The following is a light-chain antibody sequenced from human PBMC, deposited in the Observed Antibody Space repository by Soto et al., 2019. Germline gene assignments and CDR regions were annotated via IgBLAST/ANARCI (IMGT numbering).Light chain of an antibody. CDR3: FSYASDGTNVV. CDR2: DGS. Sequence: QSALTQPASVSGSPGQSITISCTGTSSDVGSATLVSWYQQHPDKVPRLMIYDGSKRPSGVSHRFSGSKSGNTASLTIFGLQAEDEAVYYCFSYASDGTNVVFGGGTQLTVL. V-gene: IGLV2-23*01. CDR1: SSDVGSATL. J-gene: IGLJ2*01.